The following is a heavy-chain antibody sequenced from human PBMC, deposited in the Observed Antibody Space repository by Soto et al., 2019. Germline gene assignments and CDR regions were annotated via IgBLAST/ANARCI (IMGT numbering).Heavy chain of an antibody. Sequence: ASAPLSLTCTVSCGSNSSYYWSWIRQPSGKGLEWIGRIYTSGSTNYNPSLKSRVNMSVDTSKNQFSLKLSSVTAADTAVYYCARTFQRGNGFDPWGQGTLVTVS. J-gene: IGHJ5*02. CDR1: CGSNSSYY. CDR2: IYTSGST. V-gene: IGHV4-4*07. CDR3: ARTFQRGNGFDP. D-gene: IGHD1-1*01.